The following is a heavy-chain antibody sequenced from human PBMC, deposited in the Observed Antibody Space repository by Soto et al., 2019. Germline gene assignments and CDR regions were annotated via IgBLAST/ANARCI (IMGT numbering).Heavy chain of an antibody. CDR2: IYTSGST. V-gene: IGHV4-4*07. Sequence: PSETLSLTCTVSGGSISSYYWSWIRQPAGKGLEWIGRIYTSGSTNYNPSLKSRVTMSVDTSKNQFSLKLSSVTAADTAVYYCARALYSSSSLRDYYYYGMDVWGQGTTVTVS. CDR3: ARALYSSSSLRDYYYYGMDV. CDR1: GGSISSYY. D-gene: IGHD6-6*01. J-gene: IGHJ6*02.